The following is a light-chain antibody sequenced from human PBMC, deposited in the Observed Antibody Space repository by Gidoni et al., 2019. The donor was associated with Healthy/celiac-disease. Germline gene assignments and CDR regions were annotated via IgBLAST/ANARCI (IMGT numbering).Light chain of an antibody. J-gene: IGLJ3*02. CDR3: NSRDSSGNHWV. CDR1: SLSIYY. CDR2: GKD. Sequence: SSELTQDPAVSVALGQTVRITCQGDSLSIYYASWYQQKPGQAPLLVIYGKDNRPSGIPDRFSGSSSGNTASLTITGAQAEDEADYYCNSRDSSGNHWVFGGGTKLTVL. V-gene: IGLV3-19*01.